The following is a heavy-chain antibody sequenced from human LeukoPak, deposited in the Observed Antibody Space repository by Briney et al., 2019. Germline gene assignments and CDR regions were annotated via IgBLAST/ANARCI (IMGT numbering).Heavy chain of an antibody. CDR2: IYHSGST. Sequence: SETLSLTCTVSGYSISSGYYWGWIRQPPGKGLEWIGSIYHSGSTYYNPSLKSRVTISVDTSKNQFSLKLSSVTAADKAVYYCARDKGSSSWWGYFQHWGQGTLVTVSS. CDR1: GYSISSGYY. CDR3: ARDKGSSSWWGYFQH. D-gene: IGHD6-13*01. V-gene: IGHV4-38-2*02. J-gene: IGHJ1*01.